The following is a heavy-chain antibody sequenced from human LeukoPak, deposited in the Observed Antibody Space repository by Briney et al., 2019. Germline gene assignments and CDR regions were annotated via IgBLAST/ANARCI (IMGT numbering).Heavy chain of an antibody. Sequence: ASVKVSCKASGGTFSSYSISWVRQAPGQGLEWMGIINPSGGSTSYAQKFQGRVTMTRDTSTSTVYMELSSLRSEDTAVYYCARASGAMVAKRSYYGMDVWGQGTTVTVSS. V-gene: IGHV1-46*01. CDR1: GGTFSSYS. J-gene: IGHJ6*02. D-gene: IGHD5-18*01. CDR2: INPSGGST. CDR3: ARASGAMVAKRSYYGMDV.